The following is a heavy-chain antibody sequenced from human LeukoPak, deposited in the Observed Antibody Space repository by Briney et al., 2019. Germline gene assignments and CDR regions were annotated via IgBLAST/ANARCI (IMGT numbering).Heavy chain of an antibody. J-gene: IGHJ6*03. V-gene: IGHV4-59*12. CDR3: ARVRRDGYNYTFYYYYYMDV. CDR2: IDHTGST. Sequence: PSETLSLTCTVSDDSITIYYWSWIRQPPGKGLEWIGYIDHTGSTNYNPSLNSRVTISRDTSKNQFSLKLSSVTAADTAVYYCARVRRDGYNYTFYYYYYMDVWGKGTTVTVSS. CDR1: DDSITIYY. D-gene: IGHD5-24*01.